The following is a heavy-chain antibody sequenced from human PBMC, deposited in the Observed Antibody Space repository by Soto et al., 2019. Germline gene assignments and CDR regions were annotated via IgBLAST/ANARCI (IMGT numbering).Heavy chain of an antibody. CDR2: IKPDGSAS. D-gene: IGHD2-15*01. J-gene: IGHJ4*02. Sequence: EVQLAESGGGLVQPGGSLRLSCVASGFTFSRHYMTWVRQAPGKGLETVAKIKPDGSASYYVDSVRGRFTFSRDNAKNSLSLQMNSLRDEDTAVYYCAIEEWWRVEFWGQGTLVTVSS. CDR1: GFTFSRHY. CDR3: AIEEWWRVEF. V-gene: IGHV3-7*01.